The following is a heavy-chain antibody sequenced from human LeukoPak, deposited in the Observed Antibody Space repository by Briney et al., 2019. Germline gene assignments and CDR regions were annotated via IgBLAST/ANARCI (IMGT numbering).Heavy chain of an antibody. V-gene: IGHV3-30*18. CDR3: AKDRVSSGWYEYYQY. J-gene: IGHJ1*01. Sequence: PGGSLRLSCAASGFTVSSNYMNWVRQAPGKGLEWVAVISFDGSEKYYADSVKGRFTISRDNSKNTLYLQMNSLRAEDTAVYYCAKDRVSSGWYEYYQYWGQGTLVTVSS. CDR1: GFTVSSNY. CDR2: ISFDGSEK. D-gene: IGHD6-19*01.